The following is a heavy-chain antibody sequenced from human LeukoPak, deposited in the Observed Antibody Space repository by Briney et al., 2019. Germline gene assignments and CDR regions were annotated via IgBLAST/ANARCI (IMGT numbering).Heavy chain of an antibody. CDR2: ISGSGGST. CDR1: GFTFSSYA. Sequence: PGGSLRLSCAASGFTFSSYAMSWVRQAPGKGLEWVSAISGSGGSTYYADSVKGRFTISRDNSKNTLYLQMNSLRAEDTAVYYCAKRDGGWSAEYIHDWGQGTLVTVSS. D-gene: IGHD6-19*01. V-gene: IGHV3-23*01. CDR3: AKRDGGWSAEYIHD. J-gene: IGHJ1*01.